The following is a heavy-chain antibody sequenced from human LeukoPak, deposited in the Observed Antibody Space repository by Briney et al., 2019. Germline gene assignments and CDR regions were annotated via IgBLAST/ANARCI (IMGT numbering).Heavy chain of an antibody. CDR1: GFTFTRNC. V-gene: IGHV3-30-3*01. J-gene: IGHJ5*02. CDR2: IPHDGSNA. D-gene: IGHD3-3*01. Sequence: GGSLRLSCVASGFTFTRNCMHWVRQAPGKGLEWVAAIPHDGSNAYYADSVKGRFTISRDDPKNTQYLQMNSLRIEDSAVYYCATGSDFYYASWGQGTLVTVSS. CDR3: ATGSDFYYAS.